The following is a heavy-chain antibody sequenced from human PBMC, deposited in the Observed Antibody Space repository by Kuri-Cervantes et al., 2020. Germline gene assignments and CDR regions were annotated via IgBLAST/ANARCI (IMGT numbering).Heavy chain of an antibody. V-gene: IGHV4-39*01. D-gene: IGHD5-18*01. CDR1: AGSISSSSYY. Sequence: GSLRLSCTVSAGSISSSSYYWGWIRQPPGKGLEWIGSIYHSGITYYNPSLKSRVTISMDTSKNHFSLRMSTVTAADTAVYYCARHRGNTYGKMWDFDYWGQGNLVTVSS. CDR2: IYHSGIT. J-gene: IGHJ4*02. CDR3: ARHRGNTYGKMWDFDY.